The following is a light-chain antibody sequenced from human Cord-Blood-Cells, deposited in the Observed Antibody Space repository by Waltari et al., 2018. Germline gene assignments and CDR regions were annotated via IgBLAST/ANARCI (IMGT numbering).Light chain of an antibody. J-gene: IGLJ1*01. V-gene: IGLV2-23*03. CDR3: CSYAGSSTLYV. CDR2: EGS. CDR1: SSDVGIYNL. Sequence: QSALTQPASVSGSPGQSITISCTGTSSDVGIYNLDSWYQRHTGKAPKLMIYEGSKRPSGVSNRFSGSKSGNTASLTISGLQAEDEADYYCCSYAGSSTLYVFGTGTKVTVL.